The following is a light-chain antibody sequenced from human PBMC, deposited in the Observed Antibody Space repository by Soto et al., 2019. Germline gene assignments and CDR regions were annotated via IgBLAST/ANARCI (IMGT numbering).Light chain of an antibody. CDR1: HSVTSNY. CDR2: GAS. Sequence: EIVLTQSPGTLSLSPGERATLSCRTSHSVTSNYLAWYQQRPGQAPRLLIYGASSRDTGIPDRFSGSGSGTDFTLTISRLVPEDFAVFYCQQYENSPYTFGLGTKLEIK. J-gene: IGKJ2*01. V-gene: IGKV3-20*01. CDR3: QQYENSPYT.